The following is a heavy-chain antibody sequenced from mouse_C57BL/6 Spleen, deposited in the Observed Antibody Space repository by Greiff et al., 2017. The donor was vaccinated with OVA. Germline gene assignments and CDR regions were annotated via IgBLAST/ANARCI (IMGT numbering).Heavy chain of an antibody. V-gene: IGHV14-1*01. CDR3: TSGKRGFAY. CDR1: GFNIKDYY. D-gene: IGHD3-1*01. J-gene: IGHJ3*01. CDR2: IDPEDGDT. Sequence: DVKLQESGAELVRPGASVKLSCTASGFNIKDYYMHWVKQRPEQGLEWIGRIDPEDGDTEYAPKFQGKATMTADTSSNTAYLQLSSLTSEDTAVYYCTSGKRGFAYWGQGTLVTVSA.